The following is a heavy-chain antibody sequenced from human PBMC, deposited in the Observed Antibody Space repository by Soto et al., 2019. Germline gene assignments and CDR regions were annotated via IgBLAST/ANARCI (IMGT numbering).Heavy chain of an antibody. V-gene: IGHV1-24*01. CDR3: ATSNYYDSSGYLPGGPYYYGMDV. CDR2: FDPEDGET. Sequence: SVKVSCKVSGYTLTELSMHWVRQAPGKGLEWMGGFDPEDGETIYAQKFQGRVTMTEDTSTDTAYMELSSLRSEDTAVYYCATSNYYDSSGYLPGGPYYYGMDVWGQGTTVTVSS. CDR1: GYTLTELS. D-gene: IGHD3-22*01. J-gene: IGHJ6*02.